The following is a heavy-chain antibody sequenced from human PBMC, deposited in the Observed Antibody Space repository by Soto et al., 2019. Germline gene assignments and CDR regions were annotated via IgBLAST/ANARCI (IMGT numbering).Heavy chain of an antibody. CDR3: AKKVNSGPGSQYFDY. V-gene: IGHV3-23*01. Sequence: GGSLRLSCAASGFTFSSYSMSWVRQAPGKGLEWVSGFRTGGDGGTTYYADSVKGRFTISRDNSKNTLFLQMNSLRAEDTAIYYCAKKVNSGPGSQYFDYWGQGTLVTVSS. CDR2: FRTGGDGGTT. CDR1: GFTFSSYS. J-gene: IGHJ4*02. D-gene: IGHD3-10*01.